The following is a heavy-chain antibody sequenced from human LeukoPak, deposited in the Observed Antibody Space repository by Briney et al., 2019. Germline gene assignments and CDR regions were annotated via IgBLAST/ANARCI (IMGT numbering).Heavy chain of an antibody. J-gene: IGHJ4*02. D-gene: IGHD3-3*01. CDR3: ARAHYDFWSGYSFDY. Sequence: ASVKVSCKASGYTFTSYGISWVRQAPGQGLEWMGWISAYNGNTNYAQKLQGRVTMTTDTSTSTAYMELRSLRSDDTAVYYCARAHYDFWSGYSFDYWGQGTLVTVSS. V-gene: IGHV1-18*01. CDR2: ISAYNGNT. CDR1: GYTFTSYG.